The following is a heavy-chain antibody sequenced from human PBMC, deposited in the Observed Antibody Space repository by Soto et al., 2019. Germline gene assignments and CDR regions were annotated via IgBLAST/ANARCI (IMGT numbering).Heavy chain of an antibody. D-gene: IGHD4-4*01. CDR2: LSQSGSTT. CDR1: GFDSSDSS. Sequence: VELVESGGGVVAPGGSLRLSCAASGFDSSDSSMTWIRQAPGKGLEWVSYLSQSGSTTYYADSVKGRFAVSRDDAKNALYLQMNTLRVEDTAVYYCARVTRFIDSNYGWLVPWGQGTLVTVSS. J-gene: IGHJ5*02. CDR3: ARVTRFIDSNYGWLVP. V-gene: IGHV3-11*01.